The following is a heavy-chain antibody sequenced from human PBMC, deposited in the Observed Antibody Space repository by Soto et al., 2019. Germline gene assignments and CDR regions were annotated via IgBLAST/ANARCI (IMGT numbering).Heavy chain of an antibody. D-gene: IGHD3-10*01. Sequence: QVQLVQSGAEVKKPGSSVKVSCKASGGTFSSYTISWVRQAPGQGLEWMGRIIPILGIANYAQKFQGRVTLTEYNASRQAYMELSSLRAADTPVYYGARADGGGFGELLLDYWGQGTLVTVSS. CDR3: ARADGGGFGELLLDY. CDR2: IIPILGIA. J-gene: IGHJ4*02. CDR1: GGTFSSYT. V-gene: IGHV1-69*02.